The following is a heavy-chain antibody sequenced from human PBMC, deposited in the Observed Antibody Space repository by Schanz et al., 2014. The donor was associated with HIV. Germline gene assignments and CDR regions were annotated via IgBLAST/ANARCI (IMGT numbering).Heavy chain of an antibody. CDR3: ARGLKDSSSSEAFHI. J-gene: IGHJ3*02. Sequence: QLQLVQSGAGVKKPGASVKVSCKASAYTFTGYYMHWVRQAPGQGLEWMGGIIPIFATPNYAQKFQGRVTITADESTSTAYMELSSLRSDDTAMYYCARGLKDSSSSEAFHIWGQGTMVTVSS. D-gene: IGHD6-6*01. CDR2: IIPIFATP. V-gene: IGHV1-69*01. CDR1: AYTFTGYY.